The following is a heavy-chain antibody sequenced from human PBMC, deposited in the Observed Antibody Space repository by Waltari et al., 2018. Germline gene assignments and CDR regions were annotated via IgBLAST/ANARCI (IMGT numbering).Heavy chain of an antibody. J-gene: IGHJ4*02. V-gene: IGHV4-59*02. CDR3: AREGGNSVYADFRYFDY. Sequence: QVQLQESGPGLVRPSDTLSLTCTVYGGSVSSPYWGWFRQPPGQGLEWIGHNSDSGTTNLNPSLKNRVSIATDTLKNQFSLTLYSVTAADTAVYYCAREGGNSVYADFRYFDYWGQGILVTASS. D-gene: IGHD5-12*01. CDR1: GGSVSSPY. CDR2: NSDSGTT.